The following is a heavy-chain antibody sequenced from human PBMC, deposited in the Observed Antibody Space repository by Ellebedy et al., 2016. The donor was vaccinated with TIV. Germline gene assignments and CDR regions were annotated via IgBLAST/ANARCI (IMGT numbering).Heavy chain of an antibody. Sequence: GESLKISCKGPGYSFATYWITWVRQMPGKGLEWMGRIDPEDSYTTYNPSFQGHVTMSADKSISTVYLQWTSLNASDTAMYYCARGTSSSYGADWGQGTLVTVSP. J-gene: IGHJ4*02. CDR1: GYSFATYW. V-gene: IGHV5-10-1*01. CDR3: ARGTSSSYGAD. CDR2: IDPEDSYT. D-gene: IGHD6-6*01.